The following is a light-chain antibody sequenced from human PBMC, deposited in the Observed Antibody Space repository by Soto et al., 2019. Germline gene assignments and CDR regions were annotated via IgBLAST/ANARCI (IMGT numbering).Light chain of an antibody. CDR1: SSDVGGYNY. Sequence: QSALTQPASVSGSPGQSITISCTETSSDVGGYNYVSWYQQHPGKAPKLMIYEVSNRPSGVSHRFSGSKSGNTASLTISGLQAEDEADYYCTSYTSNNSRVFGTGTKVTVL. V-gene: IGLV2-14*01. CDR2: EVS. CDR3: TSYTSNNSRV. J-gene: IGLJ1*01.